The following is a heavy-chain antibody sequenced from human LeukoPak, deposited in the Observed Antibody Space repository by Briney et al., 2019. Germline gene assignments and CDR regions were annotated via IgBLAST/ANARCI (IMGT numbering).Heavy chain of an antibody. CDR2: FDPEDGET. CDR3: ATSYASNYYYGMDV. D-gene: IGHD2-2*01. J-gene: IGHJ6*02. V-gene: IGHV1-24*01. CDR1: GYTLTELS. Sequence: ASVKVSCKVSGYTLTELSMHWVRQAPGKGLEWMGGFDPEDGETIYAQKFQGRVTMTEDTSTDTTYMELSSLRSEDTAVYYCATSYASNYYYGMDVWGQGTTVTVSS.